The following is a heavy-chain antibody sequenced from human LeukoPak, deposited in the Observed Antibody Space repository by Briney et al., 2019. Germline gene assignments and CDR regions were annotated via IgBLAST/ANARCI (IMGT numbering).Heavy chain of an antibody. J-gene: IGHJ4*02. CDR1: GYTFTSYG. CDR3: AREHYGDYVSYFDY. Sequence: ASVKVSCKASGYTFTSYGISWVRQAPGQGLEWMGWISAYNGNTNYAQKLQGRVTMTTDTSTSTAYIELRSLRSDDTAVYYCAREHYGDYVSYFDYWRQGTLVTVSS. CDR2: ISAYNGNT. D-gene: IGHD4-17*01. V-gene: IGHV1-18*01.